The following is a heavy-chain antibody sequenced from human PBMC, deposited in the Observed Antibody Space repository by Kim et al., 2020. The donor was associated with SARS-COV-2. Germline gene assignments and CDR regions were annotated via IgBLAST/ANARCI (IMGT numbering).Heavy chain of an antibody. CDR3: ARSAGGSYYDY. V-gene: IGHV4-59*10. Sequence: NSTPPPQGRVTMSVDTSKNQFSLKLSSVTAADTAVYYCARSAGGSYYDYWGQGTLVTVSS. J-gene: IGHJ4*02. D-gene: IGHD6-13*01.